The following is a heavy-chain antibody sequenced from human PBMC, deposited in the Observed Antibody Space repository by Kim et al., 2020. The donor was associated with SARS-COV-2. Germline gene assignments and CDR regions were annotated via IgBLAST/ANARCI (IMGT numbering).Heavy chain of an antibody. CDR1: GFTFSSYG. CDR2: ISYDGSNK. Sequence: GGSLRLSCAASGFTFSSYGMHWVRQAPGKGLEWVAVISYDGSNKYYADSVKGRFTISRDNSKNTLYLQMNSLRAEDTAVYYCAKDSLGYSSGWYYPDYWGQGTLVTVSS. V-gene: IGHV3-30*18. D-gene: IGHD6-19*01. CDR3: AKDSLGYSSGWYYPDY. J-gene: IGHJ4*02.